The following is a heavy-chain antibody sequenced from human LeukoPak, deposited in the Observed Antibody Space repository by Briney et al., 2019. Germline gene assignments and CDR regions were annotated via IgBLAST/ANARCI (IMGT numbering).Heavy chain of an antibody. CDR1: GFTFSSNY. J-gene: IGHJ5*02. V-gene: IGHV3-66*01. D-gene: IGHD6-13*01. CDR3: ARYLIAAAGTGWFDP. CDR2: IYSGGST. Sequence: GGALLLSCAASGFTFSSNYMSWVRPAPGKGLEWGSVIYSGGSTYYADSVKGRFTISRDNSKNTLYLQMNSLRAEDPAVYYCARYLIAAAGTGWFDPWGQGTLVTVSS.